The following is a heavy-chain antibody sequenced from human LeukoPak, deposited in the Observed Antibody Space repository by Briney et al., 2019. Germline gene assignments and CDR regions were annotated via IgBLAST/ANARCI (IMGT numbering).Heavy chain of an antibody. J-gene: IGHJ5*02. CDR3: ARDLGQYYDTSDNWFDP. CDR2: INSDGINT. CDR1: GFTFSTSW. Sequence: GGSLRLSCATSGFTFSTSWMHWVRQAPGKGLVWVSRINSDGINTSYADSVKGRFTISRDNAKNTLNLQMNSLRAEDTAVYYCARDLGQYYDTSDNWFDPWGQGTLVTVSS. D-gene: IGHD3-22*01. V-gene: IGHV3-74*01.